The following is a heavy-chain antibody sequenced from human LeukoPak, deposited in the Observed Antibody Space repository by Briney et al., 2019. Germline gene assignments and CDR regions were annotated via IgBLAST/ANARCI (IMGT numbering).Heavy chain of an antibody. CDR2: IKSKTDGGTT. CDR3: TTHRGNRSRYFDY. V-gene: IGHV3-15*01. J-gene: IGHJ4*02. D-gene: IGHD1-14*01. CDR1: GFTFSNAW. Sequence: GGSLRLSCAASGFTFSNAWMSWVHQAPGKGLEWVGRIKSKTDGGTTDYAAPVKGRFTISRDDSKNTLYLQMNSLKTEDTAVYYCTTHRGNRSRYFDYWGQGTLVTVSS.